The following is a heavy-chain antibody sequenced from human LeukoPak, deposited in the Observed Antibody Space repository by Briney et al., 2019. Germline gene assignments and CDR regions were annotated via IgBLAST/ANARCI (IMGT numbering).Heavy chain of an antibody. J-gene: IGHJ4*02. D-gene: IGHD6-6*01. Sequence: GGSLRLSCAASGFSVSSNYMSWVRQAPGKGLEWVSLLYSDGSTYCADSVKGRFTISRDNSKNTLYLQMNSLRAEDTALYYCARGSSSSGFGWGQGTLVTVSS. CDR2: LYSDGST. V-gene: IGHV3-53*01. CDR3: ARGSSSSGFG. CDR1: GFSVSSNY.